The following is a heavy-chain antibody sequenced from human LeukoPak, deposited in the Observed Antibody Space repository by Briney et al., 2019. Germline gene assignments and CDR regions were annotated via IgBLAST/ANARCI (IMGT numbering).Heavy chain of an antibody. CDR2: IIPIFGTA. J-gene: IGHJ6*03. CDR1: GGTFSSYA. Sequence: ASVKVSCKASGGTFSSYAISWVRQAPGQGLEWMGGIIPIFGTANCAQKFQGRVTITTDESTSTAYMELSSLRSEDTAVYYCARDGGYCSSTSCRGDYYYYMDVWGKGTTVTVSS. D-gene: IGHD2-2*01. CDR3: ARDGGYCSSTSCRGDYYYYMDV. V-gene: IGHV1-69*05.